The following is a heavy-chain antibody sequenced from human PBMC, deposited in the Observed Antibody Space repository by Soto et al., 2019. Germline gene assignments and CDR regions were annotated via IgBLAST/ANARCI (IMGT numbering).Heavy chain of an antibody. CDR1: GFTFSSYG. D-gene: IGHD3-3*01. Sequence: GGSLRLSCAASGFTFSSYGMHWVRQAPGKGLEWVAVIWYDGSNKYYADSVKGRFTISRDNSKNTLYLQMNSLRAEDTAVYYCARESITIFGVVMVPYGMDVWGQGTTVTVSS. CDR2: IWYDGSNK. J-gene: IGHJ6*02. V-gene: IGHV3-33*01. CDR3: ARESITIFGVVMVPYGMDV.